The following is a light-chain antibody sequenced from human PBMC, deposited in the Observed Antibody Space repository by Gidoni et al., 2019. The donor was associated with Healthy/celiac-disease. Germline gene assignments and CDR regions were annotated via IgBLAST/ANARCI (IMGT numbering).Light chain of an antibody. V-gene: IGLV6-57*02. Sequence: FMLTQPHSASESPGKTVTISCTGSSGSIASNYVQWYQPRPGSAPTTVIYEDNQRPSGVPDRFSGSIDSSSNSASLTISGLKTEDEADYYCQSYDSSNHGVFGGGTKLTVL. J-gene: IGLJ3*02. CDR1: SGSIASNY. CDR2: EDN. CDR3: QSYDSSNHGV.